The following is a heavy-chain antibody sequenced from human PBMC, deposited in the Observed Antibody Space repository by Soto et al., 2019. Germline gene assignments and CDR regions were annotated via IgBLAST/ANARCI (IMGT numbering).Heavy chain of an antibody. D-gene: IGHD3-3*01. Sequence: SETLSLTCAVYGGSFSGYYWSWIRQPPGKGLEWIGEINHSGSTNYNPSLKSRVTISVDTSKNQFSLKLSSVTAADTAVYYCARGRVYAFWSGYYRHGMDVWGPGTTLTVSS. J-gene: IGHJ6*02. CDR3: ARGRVYAFWSGYYRHGMDV. V-gene: IGHV4-34*01. CDR2: INHSGST. CDR1: GGSFSGYY.